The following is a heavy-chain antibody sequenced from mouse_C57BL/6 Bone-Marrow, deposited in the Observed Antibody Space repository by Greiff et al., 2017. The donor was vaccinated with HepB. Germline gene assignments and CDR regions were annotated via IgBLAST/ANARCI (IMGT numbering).Heavy chain of an antibody. V-gene: IGHV1-26*01. Sequence: EVQLQQSGPELVKPGASVKISCKASGYTFTDYYMNWVKQSHGKSLEWIGDINPNNGGTSYNQKFKGKATLTVDKSSSTAYMELRSLTSEYSAVYYCARGTTAAYWGQGTLVTVSA. D-gene: IGHD3-2*01. CDR1: GYTFTDYY. CDR3: ARGTTAAY. J-gene: IGHJ3*01. CDR2: INPNNGGT.